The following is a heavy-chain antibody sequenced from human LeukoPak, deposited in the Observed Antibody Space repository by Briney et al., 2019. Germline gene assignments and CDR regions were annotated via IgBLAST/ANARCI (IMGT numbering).Heavy chain of an antibody. CDR3: ASGGFYGSGSYPDY. J-gene: IGHJ4*02. CDR1: GGTFSSYA. D-gene: IGHD3-10*01. Sequence: GASVKVSCKASGGTFSSYAISWVRQAPGHGLEWMGGIIPIFGTANYAQKFQGRVTITADESTSTAYMELSSLRSEDTAVYYCASGGFYGSGSYPDYWGQGTLVTVSS. V-gene: IGHV1-69*13. CDR2: IIPIFGTA.